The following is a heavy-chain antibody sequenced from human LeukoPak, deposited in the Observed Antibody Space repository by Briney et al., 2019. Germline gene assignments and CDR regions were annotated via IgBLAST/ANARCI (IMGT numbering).Heavy chain of an antibody. CDR1: GFTFSSYG. V-gene: IGHV3-30*02. CDR3: AKDQTRNGAVVGAPDY. D-gene: IGHD1-26*01. Sequence: GSLRLSCAASGFTFSSYGMHWVRQAPGKGLEWVAFIRYDGSNKYYADSVKGRFTISRDNSKNTLYLQMNSLRAEDTAVYYCAKDQTRNGAVVGAPDYWGQGTLVTVSS. CDR2: IRYDGSNK. J-gene: IGHJ4*02.